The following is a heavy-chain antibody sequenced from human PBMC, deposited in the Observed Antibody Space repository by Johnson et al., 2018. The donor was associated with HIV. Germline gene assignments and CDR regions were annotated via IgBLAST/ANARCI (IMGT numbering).Heavy chain of an antibody. D-gene: IGHD3-22*01. V-gene: IGHV3-66*01. CDR3: VRDQGYYDSSGYPDAFDI. CDR2: IYRDNST. J-gene: IGHJ3*02. Sequence: VQLVESGGGLVQPGGSLRLSCAASGFTVSNNYMNWVRQAPGKGLEWVSLIYRDNSTYYADSVKGRFTISRDNSKNTLYLQMNGLRAEDTVLYYCVRDQGYYDSSGYPDAFDIWGQGTMVTVSS. CDR1: GFTVSNNY.